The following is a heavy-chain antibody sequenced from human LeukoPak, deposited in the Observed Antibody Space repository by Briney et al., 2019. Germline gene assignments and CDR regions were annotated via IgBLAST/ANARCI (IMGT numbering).Heavy chain of an antibody. CDR3: AKDHGHCSGGSCYSDYYMDV. CDR2: IWYDGSNK. CDR1: GFTFSSYG. Sequence: PGGSLRLSCAASGFTFSSYGMHWVRQAPGKGLEWVAVIWYDGSNKYYADSVKGRFTISRDNSKNTLYLQMNSLRAEDTAVYYCAKDHGHCSGGSCYSDYYMDVWGKGTTVTVSS. D-gene: IGHD2-15*01. V-gene: IGHV3-33*06. J-gene: IGHJ6*03.